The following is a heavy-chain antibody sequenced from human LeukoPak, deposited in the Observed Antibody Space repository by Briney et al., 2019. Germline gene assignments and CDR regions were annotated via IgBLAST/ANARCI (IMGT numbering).Heavy chain of an antibody. CDR2: ISSSSSYI. CDR1: GFTFSSYS. V-gene: IGHV3-21*01. CDR3: ARALDSGGYYFDY. Sequence: GGSLRLSCAASGFTFSSYSMNWVRQAPGKGLEWVSSISSSSSYIYYADSVKGRFTISRDNAKNSLYLQMNSLRAEDTAVYYCARALDSGGYYFDYWGQGTLVTVSS. J-gene: IGHJ4*02. D-gene: IGHD3-22*01.